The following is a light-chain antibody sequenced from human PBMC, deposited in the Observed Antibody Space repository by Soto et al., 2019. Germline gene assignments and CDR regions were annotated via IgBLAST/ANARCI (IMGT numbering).Light chain of an antibody. V-gene: IGKV1-39*01. J-gene: IGKJ5*01. CDR1: QNIENY. Sequence: DIQMTQSPSSLSASLGDTVTISCRASQNIENYLHWYQQKAGKAPEVLLYVASVLKDGVSSRFSCSVYGTDFTLTITILQPEDFAMYYCQQSFGSPPITFGQGTRLDIK. CDR3: QQSFGSPPIT. CDR2: VAS.